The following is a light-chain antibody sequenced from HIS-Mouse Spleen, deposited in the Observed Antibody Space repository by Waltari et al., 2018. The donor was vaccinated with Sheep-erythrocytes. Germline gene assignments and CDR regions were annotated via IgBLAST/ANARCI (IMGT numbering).Light chain of an antibody. CDR2: QDS. J-gene: IGLJ2*01. V-gene: IGLV3-1*01. Sequence: SYELTQPPSVSVSPGQTDSITCSGDKWGDKYACWYQQKPGQSPVLVIYQDSKRPSGIPERFSGSNSGNTATLTISGTQAMDEADYYCQAWDSSTVVFGGGTKLTVL. CDR3: QAWDSSTVV. CDR1: KWGDKY.